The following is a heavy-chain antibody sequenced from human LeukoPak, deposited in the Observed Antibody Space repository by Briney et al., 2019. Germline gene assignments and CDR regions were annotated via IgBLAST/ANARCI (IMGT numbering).Heavy chain of an antibody. CDR2: INCSGGST. J-gene: IGHJ3*02. V-gene: IGHV1-46*01. D-gene: IGHD1-14*01. CDR3: ARGGKPGGAFDI. CDR1: GYTFTSYY. Sequence: ASVKVSCKASGYTFTSYYIHWVRQAPGQGLEWMGIINCSGGSTSYAQKFQGRVTMTRDTSTSTAYMELSSLRSDDTAVYYCARGGKPGGAFDIWGQGTMVTVSS.